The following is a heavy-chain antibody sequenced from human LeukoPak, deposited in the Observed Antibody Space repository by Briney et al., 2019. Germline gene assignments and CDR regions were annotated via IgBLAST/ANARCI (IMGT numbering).Heavy chain of an antibody. J-gene: IGHJ4*02. CDR3: ARVPMVRGVISLFVDY. CDR2: IKQDGSEK. CDR1: GFTFDDYG. D-gene: IGHD3-10*01. Sequence: GGSLRLSCAASGFTFDDYGMSWVRQAPGKGLEWVANIKQDGSEKYYVDSVKGRFTISRDNAKNSLYLQMNSLRAEDTAVYYCARVPMVRGVISLFVDYWGQGTLVTVSS. V-gene: IGHV3-7*01.